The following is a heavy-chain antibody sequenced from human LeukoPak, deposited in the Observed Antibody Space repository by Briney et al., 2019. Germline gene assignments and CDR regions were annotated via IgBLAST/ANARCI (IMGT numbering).Heavy chain of an antibody. V-gene: IGHV6-1*01. D-gene: IGHD6-19*01. Sequence: SQTLSLTCAISGDSVSSNSAAWNWIRQCPSRGPEWLGRTYYRSKWYNDYAVSVKSRITINPDTSKNQFSLQLNSVTPEDTAVYYCARGGQWLVLRAFDIWGQGTMVTVSS. CDR3: ARGGQWLVLRAFDI. J-gene: IGHJ3*02. CDR2: TYYRSKWYN. CDR1: GDSVSSNSAA.